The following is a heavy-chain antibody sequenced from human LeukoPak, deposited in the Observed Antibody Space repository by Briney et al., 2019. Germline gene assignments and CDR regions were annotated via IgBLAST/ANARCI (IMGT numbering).Heavy chain of an antibody. CDR3: AKDIQLST. Sequence: GGSLRLSCAASGFTFSDSAMTWVRQVPEKGLEWVSLISSSGGNTYYADSVKGRFTISRDNSKNTLSLQMNSLRVEDTAIYYCAKDIQLSTWGLGTMVTVSS. V-gene: IGHV3-23*01. CDR2: ISSSGGNT. CDR1: GFTFSDSA. D-gene: IGHD3-16*02. J-gene: IGHJ3*01.